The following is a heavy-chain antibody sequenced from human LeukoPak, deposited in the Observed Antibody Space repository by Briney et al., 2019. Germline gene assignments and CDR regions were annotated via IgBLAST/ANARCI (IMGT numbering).Heavy chain of an antibody. CDR3: SRQTVGTAAAGRDYYYYGMAV. CDR1: GGSISSYY. Sequence: SETLSLTCTVSGGSISSYYWSWIRQPPGKGREWIGYIYYSGSTNYNPSLKSRVPLPVDTSKNQLSLTLSSPAAADTAGHYCSRQTVGTAAAGRDYYYYGMAVWGQGWTVT. V-gene: IGHV4-59*08. J-gene: IGHJ6*01. D-gene: IGHD6-13*01. CDR2: IYYSGST.